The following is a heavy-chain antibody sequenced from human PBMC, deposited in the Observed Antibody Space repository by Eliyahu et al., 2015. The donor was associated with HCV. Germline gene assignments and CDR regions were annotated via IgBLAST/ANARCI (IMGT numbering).Heavy chain of an antibody. CDR3: TKDFMTSVTTWFP. CDR1: GFTFSXYE. Sequence: EVQLVESGGGLVQPGGSLRLSXAASGFTFSXYEXXWXRQTPGKGLECVSIISLNGETAFYADSVKGRFTISRDNSKNRLYLQMHSLRADDTAVYYCTKDFMTSVTTWFPWGQGTLVTVSS. J-gene: IGHJ5*02. CDR2: ISLNGETA. D-gene: IGHD4-17*01. V-gene: IGHV3-23*04.